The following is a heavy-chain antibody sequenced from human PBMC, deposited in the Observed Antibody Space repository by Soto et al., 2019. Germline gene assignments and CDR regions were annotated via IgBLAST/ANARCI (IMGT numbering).Heavy chain of an antibody. Sequence: RLSFAASGFTFSSYAMSWVRQAPGKGLEWVSAISGSGGSTYYADSVKGRFTISRDNSKNTLYLQMNSLRAEDTAVYYCASRDIVVVPAAPLYYYGMDVWGQGTTVTVSS. V-gene: IGHV3-23*01. D-gene: IGHD2-2*01. CDR2: ISGSGGST. CDR1: GFTFSSYA. CDR3: ASRDIVVVPAAPLYYYGMDV. J-gene: IGHJ6*02.